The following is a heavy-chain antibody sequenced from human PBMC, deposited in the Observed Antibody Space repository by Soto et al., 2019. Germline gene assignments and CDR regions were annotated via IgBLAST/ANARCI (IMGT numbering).Heavy chain of an antibody. CDR2: ISAYNGKR. V-gene: IGHV1-18*01. D-gene: IGHD5-12*01. Sequence: QGQLLQSGDEVKTPGASVRVSCRASGYPFTSYGISWVRQAPGQGLEWLAWISAYNGKRYTAQKFQGRVTMTLDTSTDTAHMDLGDLTSADTAVYYGARGRIVASLHDAFEMWGQGTTVTVSS. J-gene: IGHJ3*02. CDR1: GYPFTSYG. CDR3: ARGRIVASLHDAFEM.